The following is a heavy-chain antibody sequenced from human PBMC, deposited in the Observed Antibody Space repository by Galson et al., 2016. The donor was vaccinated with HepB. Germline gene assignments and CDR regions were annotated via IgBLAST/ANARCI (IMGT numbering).Heavy chain of an antibody. CDR1: GFTFSRYG. CDR3: AAGVYSRGFFDI. CDR2: MSLEGDDK. J-gene: IGHJ4*02. D-gene: IGHD1-26*01. V-gene: IGHV3-7*03. Sequence: SLRLSCAGSGFTFSRYGMTCGRQAPGQGLAWVATMSLEGDDKYYGDSAKGRFTISRDKAQNSLSLQLNRVRVEDTAVYYCAAGVYSRGFFDIRGQGTLVTVSS.